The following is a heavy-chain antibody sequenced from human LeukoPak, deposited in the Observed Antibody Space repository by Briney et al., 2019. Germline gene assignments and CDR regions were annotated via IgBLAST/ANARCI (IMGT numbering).Heavy chain of an antibody. Sequence: PGGSLRLSCAASGFTFSDSAMTWVRQAPGKGLDWVSLISFSGANSYYADSVKGRFTIFRDNSKDTLFLQMNSLRAEDTAIYYCARDIQLSTWGLGTMVTVSS. CDR3: ARDIQLST. CDR2: ISFSGANS. D-gene: IGHD5-24*01. J-gene: IGHJ3*01. CDR1: GFTFSDSA. V-gene: IGHV3-23*01.